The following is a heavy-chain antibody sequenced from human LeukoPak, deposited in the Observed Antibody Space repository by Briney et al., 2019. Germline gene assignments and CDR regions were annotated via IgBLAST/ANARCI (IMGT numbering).Heavy chain of an antibody. CDR2: INPNSGGT. CDR1: GYTFTGYY. CDR3: ARGALGCRGANCYSHYYHGMGV. D-gene: IGHD4/OR15-4a*01. J-gene: IGHJ6*02. Sequence: ASVKVSCKASGYTFTGYYMHWVRQAPGQGLEWMGWINPNSGGTNYAQKFQGRVTLTRDTSISTAYMELSSLRSDDTAVFYCARGALGCRGANCYSHYYHGMGVWGQGTTVTVSS. V-gene: IGHV1-2*02.